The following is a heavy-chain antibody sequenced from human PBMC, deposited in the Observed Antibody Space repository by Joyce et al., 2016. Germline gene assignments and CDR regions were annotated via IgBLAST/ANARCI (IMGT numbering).Heavy chain of an antibody. Sequence: QLVESGGGLVKPGGSLRISCEVSGLTFSSSSMSCFRLAPGKGLEWVAAISGSSYYIFHADSVRGRFTVSRDNAKKTLYLQMNSLRVEDTAVYYCARGGIDYSYGMDVWGQGTTVTVSS. J-gene: IGHJ6*02. CDR2: ISGSSYYI. CDR3: ARGGIDYSYGMDV. V-gene: IGHV3-21*01. CDR1: GLTFSSSS.